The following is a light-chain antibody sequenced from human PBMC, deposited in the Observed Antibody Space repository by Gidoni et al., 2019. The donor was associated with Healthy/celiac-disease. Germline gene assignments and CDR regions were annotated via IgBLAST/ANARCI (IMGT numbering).Light chain of an antibody. CDR1: QSVSSY. CDR3: QQRSNWIFN. CDR2: NAS. Sequence: DILLTQSPATLSWSPGERATLSCRSSQSVSSYLAWYQQKPGQAPRLRIYNASNRATGIPARFSGSGSGTDFTLTISSLEPEDFAVYYCQQRSNWIFNFGPGTKVDIK. V-gene: IGKV3-11*01. J-gene: IGKJ3*01.